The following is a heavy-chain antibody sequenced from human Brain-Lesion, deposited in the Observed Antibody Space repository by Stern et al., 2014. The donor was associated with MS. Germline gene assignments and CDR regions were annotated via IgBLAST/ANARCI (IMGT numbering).Heavy chain of an antibody. CDR2: IFNRGTT. CDR3: ARGRIMKEKKKKKKEE. CDR1: GGSISSGGYY. V-gene: IGHV4-61*02. D-gene: IGHD2-8*01. J-gene: IGHJ6*03. Sequence: QLQLQESGPGLVTPSQTLSLSCTVSGGSISSGGYYWSWIRQPAGKGLAWIGRIFNRGTTRSNPSLQRRVPITINTSKNQFSLRLNSMTAADTAVYYCARGRIMKEKKKKKKEERGKG.